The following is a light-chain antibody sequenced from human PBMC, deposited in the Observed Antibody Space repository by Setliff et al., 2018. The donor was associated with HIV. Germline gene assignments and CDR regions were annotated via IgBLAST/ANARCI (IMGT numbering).Light chain of an antibody. CDR2: DVT. CDR1: SSDVGGFDY. J-gene: IGLJ1*01. CDR3: TSYTRNTTYV. V-gene: IGLV2-14*03. Sequence: QSALTQPASVSGSPGQSITISCTGTSSDVGGFDYVPWYQQHPGKAPKLMIYDVTNRPSGVSNRFSASKSGNTASLTISGLQAEDEADYYCTSYTRNTTYVFGTGTKVTVL.